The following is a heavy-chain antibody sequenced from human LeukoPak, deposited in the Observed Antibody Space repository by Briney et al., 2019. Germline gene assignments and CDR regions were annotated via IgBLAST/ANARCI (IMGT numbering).Heavy chain of an antibody. CDR3: AKKDCGGDCRSYYFDY. CDR1: GFTFSSYG. D-gene: IGHD2-21*01. CDR2: IRYDGSNK. Sequence: GGSLRLSCAASGFTFSSYGMHWVRQAPGKGLEWVAFIRYDGSNKYYADSVKGRFTISRDNSKNTLYLQMNSLRAEDTAVYYCAKKDCGGDCRSYYFDYWGQGTLVTVSS. V-gene: IGHV3-30*02. J-gene: IGHJ4*02.